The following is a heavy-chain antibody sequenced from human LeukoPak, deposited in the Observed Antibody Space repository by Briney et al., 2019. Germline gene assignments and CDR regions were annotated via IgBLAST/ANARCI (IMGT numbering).Heavy chain of an antibody. CDR3: VRDPSEAADFFFDS. J-gene: IGHJ4*02. V-gene: IGHV4-38-2*02. D-gene: IGHD2-21*02. Sequence: PSETLSLTCTVSHYFISDGAFWGWIRPPPGEGLEWVANVNHRGITSYNPSLESRVAISVDTSKNQFFLRVTSVTAADTAIYYCVRDPSEAADFFFDSWGQGTLVTVSS. CDR2: VNHRGIT. CDR1: HYFISDGAF.